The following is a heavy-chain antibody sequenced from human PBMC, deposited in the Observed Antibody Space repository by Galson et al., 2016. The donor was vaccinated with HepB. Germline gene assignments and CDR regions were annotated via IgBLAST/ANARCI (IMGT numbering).Heavy chain of an antibody. CDR3: ATVPGYSSGWPTFDY. CDR2: FDPEDGET. Sequence: SVKVSCKVSGHTLTELPMHWVRQAPGKGLEWVGGFDPEDGETIYAQKFQGRVTMTEDTSTDTAYMELSSLTSDDTAVYYCATVPGYSSGWPTFDYWGQGALITVSS. D-gene: IGHD6-19*01. J-gene: IGHJ4*02. CDR1: GHTLTELP. V-gene: IGHV1-24*01.